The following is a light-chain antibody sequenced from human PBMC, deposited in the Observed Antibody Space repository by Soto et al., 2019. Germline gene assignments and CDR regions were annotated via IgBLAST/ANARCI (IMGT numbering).Light chain of an antibody. CDR2: AAA. CDR3: QKYDSAPLT. J-gene: IGKJ5*01. Sequence: IRLTQAPSSLSASIGDRVTITCRASQGISNYFAWYQQKTAKLPPLLIYAAATSQSAIPSRFSGSGSGTAFTLPISSLQPEDVATYYCQKYDSAPLTFGQGTRLEIK. CDR1: QGISNY. V-gene: IGKV1-27*01.